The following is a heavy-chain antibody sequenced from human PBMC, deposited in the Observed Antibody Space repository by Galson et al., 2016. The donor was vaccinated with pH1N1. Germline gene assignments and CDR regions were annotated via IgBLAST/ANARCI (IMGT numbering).Heavy chain of an antibody. J-gene: IGHJ2*01. D-gene: IGHD2-21*02. CDR3: AIMYCGVDCPPGYFEL. V-gene: IGHV1-8*01. CDR2: MNPNSGNT. CDR1: GYTFTNFD. Sequence: SVKVSCKASGYTFTNFDINWVRQATGQGLEWMGWMNPNSGNTGYAQKFQGRVTMTRNTSIRTAYMELSSLRSEDTAIYYCAIMYCGVDCPPGYFELWGRGTLVTASS.